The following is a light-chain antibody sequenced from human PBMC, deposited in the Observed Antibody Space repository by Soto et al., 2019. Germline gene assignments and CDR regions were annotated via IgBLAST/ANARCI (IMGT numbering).Light chain of an antibody. CDR2: GAS. CDR3: QQRNSYPRT. CDR1: QSISSW. Sequence: GDIVTITCRASQSISSWLAWYQQKPGKAPKLLIYGASSLESGVPSRFSGSGSETEFTLTITSLQPEDSATYYCQQRNSYPRTFGQGTKVDI. J-gene: IGKJ2*01. V-gene: IGKV1-5*01.